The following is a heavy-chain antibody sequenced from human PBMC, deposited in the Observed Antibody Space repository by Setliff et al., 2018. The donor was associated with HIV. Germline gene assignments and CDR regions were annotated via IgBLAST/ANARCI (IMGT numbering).Heavy chain of an antibody. CDR3: ARDLGSSWYFSH. CDR1: NASFSRHN. J-gene: IGHJ4*02. V-gene: IGHV4-59*11. CDR2: IYSTGST. D-gene: IGHD6-13*01. Sequence: SETLSLTCAVYNASFSRHNWSWIRQPPGTGLEWVGYIYSTGSTNYNPSLKSRVTISVDSSKNQFSLKMTSVTAADTAVYYCARDLGSSWYFSHWGQGTLVTVSS.